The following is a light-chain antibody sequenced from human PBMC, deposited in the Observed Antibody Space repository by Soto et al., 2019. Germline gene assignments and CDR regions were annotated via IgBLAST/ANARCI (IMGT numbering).Light chain of an antibody. J-gene: IGLJ2*01. Sequence: QSALTQPASVSGSPGRSITISCTGTSSDVGGYNYVSWYQQHPGKAPKLMIYDVSNRPSGVSNRFSGSKSGNTASLTISGLQAEDEADYYCSSYTSSSKVVFGGGTKVTVL. CDR1: SSDVGGYNY. CDR2: DVS. CDR3: SSYTSSSKVV. V-gene: IGLV2-14*01.